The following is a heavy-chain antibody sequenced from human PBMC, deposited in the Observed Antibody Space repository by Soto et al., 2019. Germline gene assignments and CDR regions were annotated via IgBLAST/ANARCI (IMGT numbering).Heavy chain of an antibody. Sequence: QVQLVQSGAEVKKPGSSVKVSCKASGGTFSSYAISWVRQAPGQGLEWMGGIIHIFVTANYAQRFQGRVTITAAKSTSTAYRELSSLRSEDTAVYYCARARSPGPRHEAFDIWGQGTMVTVSS. D-gene: IGHD1-26*01. CDR2: IIHIFVTA. J-gene: IGHJ3*02. V-gene: IGHV1-69*06. CDR1: GGTFSSYA. CDR3: ARARSPGPRHEAFDI.